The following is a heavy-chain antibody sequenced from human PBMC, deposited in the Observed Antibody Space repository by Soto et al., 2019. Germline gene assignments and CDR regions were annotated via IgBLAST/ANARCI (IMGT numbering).Heavy chain of an antibody. V-gene: IGHV3-33*06. CDR3: AKNQGVELVPLATVDWFDP. CDR2: IWYDGSNK. Sequence: GGSLRLSCAASGFTFSSYGMHWVRQAPGKGLEWVAVIWYDGSNKYYADSVKGRFTISRDNSKSTVYLELNNLSAEDTAVYHCAKNQGVELVPLATVDWFDPWGQGPVVTASS. CDR1: GFTFSSYG. D-gene: IGHD1-26*01. J-gene: IGHJ5*02.